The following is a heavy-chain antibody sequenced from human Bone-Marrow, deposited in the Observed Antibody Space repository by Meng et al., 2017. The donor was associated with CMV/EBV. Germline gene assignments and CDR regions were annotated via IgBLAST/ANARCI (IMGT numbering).Heavy chain of an antibody. CDR2: IRYDGSNK. CDR1: GFTFSSYG. CDR3: AKGGDPPGGD. V-gene: IGHV3-30*02. J-gene: IGHJ4*02. Sequence: GESLKISCAASGFTFSSYGMHWVRQAPGKGLEWVAFIRYDGSNKYYADSVKGRFTISRDNSKNTLYLQMNSLRAEDTAVYYCAKGGDPPGGDWGQGTRVTGSS. D-gene: IGHD1-26*01.